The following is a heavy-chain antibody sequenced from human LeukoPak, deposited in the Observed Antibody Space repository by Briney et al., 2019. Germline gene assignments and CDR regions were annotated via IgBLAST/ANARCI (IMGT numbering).Heavy chain of an antibody. J-gene: IGHJ4*02. D-gene: IGHD6-19*01. V-gene: IGHV1-2*02. CDR1: GDTFTGYH. CDR3: ARLHTSGDNN. Sequence: ASVKVSCKASGDTFTGYHMHWVRQAPGQGLEWMGWINPHSGGTNYAQKFQGRVTMTMDTSFITAYMELSRLRSDVTAVYYCARLHTSGDNNWGQGTLVTVSS. CDR2: INPHSGGT.